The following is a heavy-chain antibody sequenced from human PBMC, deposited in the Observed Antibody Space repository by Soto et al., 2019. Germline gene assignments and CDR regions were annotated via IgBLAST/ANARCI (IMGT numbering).Heavy chain of an antibody. CDR2: IYHSGST. J-gene: IGHJ5*02. CDR3: ASRPGGSDFDP. Sequence: SETLSLTCAVSGGSISSGGYSWIWIRQPPGKGLEWIGYIYHSGSTYYSPSLKSRVTISVDRSKNQFSLKLSSVTAADTAVYYFASRPGGSDFDPWGQGTLLTVSS. CDR1: GGSISSGGYS. V-gene: IGHV4-30-2*01. D-gene: IGHD5-12*01.